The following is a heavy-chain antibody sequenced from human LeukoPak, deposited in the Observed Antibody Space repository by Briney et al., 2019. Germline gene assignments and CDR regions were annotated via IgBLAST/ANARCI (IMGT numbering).Heavy chain of an antibody. Sequence: ASVKVSCKASGYTFTSYGISWVRQAPGQGLEWMGWISAYNGNTNYAQKLQGRVTMTTDTSTSTAYMELRSLRSDDTAVYYCARDISSSSRAEGAYYFDYWGQGTLVTVSS. J-gene: IGHJ4*02. CDR3: ARDISSSSRAEGAYYFDY. CDR2: ISAYNGNT. V-gene: IGHV1-18*01. CDR1: GYTFTSYG. D-gene: IGHD6-6*01.